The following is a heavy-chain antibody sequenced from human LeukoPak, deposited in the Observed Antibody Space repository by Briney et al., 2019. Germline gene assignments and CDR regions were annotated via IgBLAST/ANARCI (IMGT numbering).Heavy chain of an antibody. CDR2: VNRDGSET. Sequence: GGSLRLSCAASGFALSSHWMTWVRQVPGRGPEWVANVNRDGSETYYLDSVKGRSTIFKDNAKNSLYLQMNSLRAEDTALYHCARNNGMDVWGQGTTVIVSS. V-gene: IGHV3-7*03. J-gene: IGHJ6*02. CDR3: ARNNGMDV. CDR1: GFALSSHW.